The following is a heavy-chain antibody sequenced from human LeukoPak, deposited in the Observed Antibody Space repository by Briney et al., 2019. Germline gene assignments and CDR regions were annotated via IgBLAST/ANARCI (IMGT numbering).Heavy chain of an antibody. D-gene: IGHD3-3*01. Sequence: SETLSLTCTVSGGSISSGSYYWSWIRQPAGKGLEWIGRIYTSGSTNYNPSLKSRVTMSVDTSKNQFSLKLSSVTAADTAVYYCARVFGVVKGYMDVWGKGTTVTVSS. J-gene: IGHJ6*03. CDR1: GGSISSGSYY. V-gene: IGHV4-61*02. CDR3: ARVFGVVKGYMDV. CDR2: IYTSGST.